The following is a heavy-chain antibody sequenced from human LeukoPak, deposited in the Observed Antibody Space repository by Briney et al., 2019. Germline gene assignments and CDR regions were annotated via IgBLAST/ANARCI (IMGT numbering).Heavy chain of an antibody. CDR2: IKNDGSEK. CDR1: GFPFRTYW. CDR3: TRDSGLSGYDLLDY. J-gene: IGHJ4*02. V-gene: IGHV3-7*01. Sequence: GGSLRLSCAASGFPFRTYWITWVRQAPGKGLEWVANIKNDGSEKYYVDSVKGRFTISRDNAENSSFLQMNSLRVEDTAVYYCTRDSGLSGYDLLDYWGQGTLVTVSS. D-gene: IGHD5-12*01.